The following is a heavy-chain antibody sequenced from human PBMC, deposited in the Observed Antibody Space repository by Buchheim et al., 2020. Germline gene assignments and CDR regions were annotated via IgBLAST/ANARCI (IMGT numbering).Heavy chain of an antibody. CDR1: GGSFSGYY. J-gene: IGHJ5*01. CDR2: INHSGST. Sequence: QVQLQQWGAGLLKPSETLSLTCAVYGGSFSGYYWSWIRQPPGKGLEWIGEINHSGSTNYNPSLKSRVTISVDTSKNQFSLKLSSVTAADTAVYYCARETGYSSSWYVGRGKGNYNWFDSWGQGTL. CDR3: ARETGYSSSWYVGRGKGNYNWFDS. V-gene: IGHV4-34*01. D-gene: IGHD6-13*01.